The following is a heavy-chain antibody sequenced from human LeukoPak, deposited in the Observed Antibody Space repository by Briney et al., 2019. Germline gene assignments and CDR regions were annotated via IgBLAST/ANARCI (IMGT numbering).Heavy chain of an antibody. Sequence: SETLSLTCTVSGGSNSSYYWSWIRQPAGKGLEWIGRIYTSGSTNYNPSLKSRVTMSVDTSKNQFSLKLSSVTAADTAVYYCARDWADKNNGPSTFDCWGQGTLVTVSS. CDR1: GGSNSSYY. CDR3: ARDWADKNNGPSTFDC. J-gene: IGHJ4*02. CDR2: IYTSGST. D-gene: IGHD1/OR15-1a*01. V-gene: IGHV4-4*07.